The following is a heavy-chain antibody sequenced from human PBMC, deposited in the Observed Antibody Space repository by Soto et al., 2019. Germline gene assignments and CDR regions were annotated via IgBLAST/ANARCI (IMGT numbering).Heavy chain of an antibody. Sequence: GGSLRLSCAASGFTFSSYSMNWVRQAPGKGLEWVSYISSSSSTIYYADTVKGRFTISRDNSKNSLYLQMNSLGAEDTAVYYCAKTDKFHSQSSGWANRFDSWGQGALVTVSS. CDR3: AKTDKFHSQSSGWANRFDS. J-gene: IGHJ4*02. CDR2: ISSSSSTI. V-gene: IGHV3-48*01. CDR1: GFTFSSYS. D-gene: IGHD6-19*01.